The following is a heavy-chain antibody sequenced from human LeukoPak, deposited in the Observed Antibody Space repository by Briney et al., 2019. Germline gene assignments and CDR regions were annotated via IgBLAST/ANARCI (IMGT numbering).Heavy chain of an antibody. Sequence: SQTLSLTCAVSGGPFSGYSWNWIRQPPGKGLEWIGEINHSGSTNYNPSLKNQVTMSIDTSKNQFSLRLSSVTAADTAVYYCARGLEGYSYGYSEFDYWGQGALVTVSS. CDR1: GGPFSGYS. CDR2: INHSGST. D-gene: IGHD5-18*01. J-gene: IGHJ4*02. V-gene: IGHV4-34*01. CDR3: ARGLEGYSYGYSEFDY.